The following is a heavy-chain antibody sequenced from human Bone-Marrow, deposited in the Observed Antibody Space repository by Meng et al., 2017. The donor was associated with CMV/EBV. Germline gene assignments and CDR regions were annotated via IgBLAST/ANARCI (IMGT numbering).Heavy chain of an antibody. CDR2: ISYDGSNK. Sequence: GESLKISCAASGFTFSSYAMHWVRQAPGKGLEWVAVISYDGSNKYYADSVKGRFTISRDNSKNTLYLQMNSLRAEDTAVYYCASTYCSSTSCWGHFDYWGQGTLVTVPS. CDR3: ASTYCSSTSCWGHFDY. D-gene: IGHD2-2*01. V-gene: IGHV3-30-3*01. CDR1: GFTFSSYA. J-gene: IGHJ4*02.